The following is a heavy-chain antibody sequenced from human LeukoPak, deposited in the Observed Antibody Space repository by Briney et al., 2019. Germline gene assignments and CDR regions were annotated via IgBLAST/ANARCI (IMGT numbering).Heavy chain of an antibody. V-gene: IGHV4-39*01. CDR2: IFYSGST. D-gene: IGHD3-22*01. Sequence: SETLSLTCTVSGGSISNSSYYWGWIRQPPGRGLEWIGNIFYSGSTHYNPSLKSRVTISVDTSKNQFSLKLSSVTAADTAVYYCASPSPNYYDSSGYLYYFDYWGQGTLVTVS. CDR3: ASPSPNYYDSSGYLYYFDY. J-gene: IGHJ4*02. CDR1: GGSISNSSYY.